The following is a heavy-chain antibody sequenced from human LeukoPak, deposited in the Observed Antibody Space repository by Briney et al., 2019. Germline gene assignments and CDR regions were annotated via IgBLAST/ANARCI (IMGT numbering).Heavy chain of an antibody. CDR2: MNPNSGNT. V-gene: IGHV1-8*03. CDR1: GYTFTSYD. Sequence: ASVKVSCKASGYTFTSYDINWVRQATGQGLEWMGWMNPNSGNTGYAQKFQGRVTITRNTSISTAYMELSSLRSEDTAVYYCARVSSSWYTFYAFDIWGQGTMVTVSS. D-gene: IGHD6-13*01. J-gene: IGHJ3*02. CDR3: ARVSSSWYTFYAFDI.